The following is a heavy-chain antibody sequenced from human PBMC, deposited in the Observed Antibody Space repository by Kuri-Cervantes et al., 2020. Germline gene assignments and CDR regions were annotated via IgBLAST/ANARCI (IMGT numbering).Heavy chain of an antibody. CDR1: GFTFSSYS. CDR3: ARDGYTQYYYYGMDV. CDR2: ISSSSSYI. V-gene: IGHV3-21*01. J-gene: IGHJ6*02. D-gene: IGHD5-24*01. Sequence: GGSLRLSCAASGFTFSSYSMNWVRQAPGKGLEWVSSISSSSSYIYYADSVKGRFTISRDNAKNSLYLQMNSLRAEDTAVYCSARDGYTQYYYYGMDVWGQGTTVTVSS.